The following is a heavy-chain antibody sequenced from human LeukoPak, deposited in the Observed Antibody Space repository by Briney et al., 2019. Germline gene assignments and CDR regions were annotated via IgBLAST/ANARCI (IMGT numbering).Heavy chain of an antibody. CDR2: IYYSGST. CDR1: GGCISSYY. D-gene: IGHD3-9*01. J-gene: IGHJ2*01. V-gene: IGHV4-59*01. CDR3: ARLYFDWPDWYFDL. Sequence: SETLSLTCTVSGGCISSYYWSWIRQPPGKGLEWIGYIYYSGSTNYNPSLKSRVAISVDTSKNQFSLKLSSVAAADTAVYYCARLYFDWPDWYFDLWGRGTLVTVSS.